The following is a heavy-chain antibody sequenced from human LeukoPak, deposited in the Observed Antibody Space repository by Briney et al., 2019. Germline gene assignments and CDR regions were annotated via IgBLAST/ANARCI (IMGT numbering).Heavy chain of an antibody. D-gene: IGHD6-6*01. Sequence: ASVKVSCKASGYTFTDYYMHWVRQAPGQGLEWMGWINPYSGGTNYEQKFQGRVTMTRDTSISTAYMEVSRVRSDDTAMYYCARGSSTRVYYYYYMDVWGKGTTVTVSS. J-gene: IGHJ6*03. CDR2: INPYSGGT. CDR1: GYTFTDYY. CDR3: ARGSSTRVYYYYYMDV. V-gene: IGHV1-2*02.